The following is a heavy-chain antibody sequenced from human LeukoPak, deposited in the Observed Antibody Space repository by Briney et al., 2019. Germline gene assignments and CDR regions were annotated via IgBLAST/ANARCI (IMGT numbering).Heavy chain of an antibody. J-gene: IGHJ4*02. D-gene: IGHD3-10*01. CDR2: ISAYNGNT. CDR3: ARDRAPDY. V-gene: IGHV1-18*01. Sequence: ASVKLSCKSSGYTFTSYGISWVRQAPGQGLEWMGWISAYNGNTNYAQKLQGRVTMTTDTSTSTAYMELRSLRSVDKAVYYCARDRAPDYWGQGTLVTVSS. CDR1: GYTFTSYG.